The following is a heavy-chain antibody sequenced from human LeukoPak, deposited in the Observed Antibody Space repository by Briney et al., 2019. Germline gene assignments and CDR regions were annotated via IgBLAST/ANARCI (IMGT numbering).Heavy chain of an antibody. V-gene: IGHV4-59*01. Sequence: SETLSLTCTVSGGSISSYYWSWIRQPPGKGLEWIGYIYYSGSTNYNPSLKSRVTISVDTCKNQFSLKLSSVTAADTAVYYCARDEYDFWSGYYFRGAFDIWGQGTMVTVSS. CDR1: GGSISSYY. D-gene: IGHD3-3*01. CDR2: IYYSGST. J-gene: IGHJ3*02. CDR3: ARDEYDFWSGYYFRGAFDI.